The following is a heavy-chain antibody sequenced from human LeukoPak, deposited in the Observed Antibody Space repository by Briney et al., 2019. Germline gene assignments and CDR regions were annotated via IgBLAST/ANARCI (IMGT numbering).Heavy chain of an antibody. D-gene: IGHD3-16*01. V-gene: IGHV4-61*01. J-gene: IGHJ4*02. Sequence: PSETLSLTCTVSGYSISSGYYWGWIRQPPGKGLEWIGYIYYSGSTNYNPSLKSRVTISVDTSKNQFSLKLSSVTAADTAVYYCARDPKGDYYFDYWGQGTLVTVSS. CDR1: GYSISSGYY. CDR3: ARDPKGDYYFDY. CDR2: IYYSGST.